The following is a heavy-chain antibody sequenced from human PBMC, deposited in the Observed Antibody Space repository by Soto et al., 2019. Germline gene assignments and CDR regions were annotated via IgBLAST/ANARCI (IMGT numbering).Heavy chain of an antibody. CDR2: ISAYNGNT. Sequence: ASVKVSCKASGYTFTSYGISWVRQAPGQGLEWMGWISAYNGNTNYAQKFQGRVTITADKSTSTAYMELSSLRSEDTAVYYCARGSGIAAAGDFQHWGQGTLVTVSS. V-gene: IGHV1-18*01. J-gene: IGHJ1*01. D-gene: IGHD6-13*01. CDR1: GYTFTSYG. CDR3: ARGSGIAAAGDFQH.